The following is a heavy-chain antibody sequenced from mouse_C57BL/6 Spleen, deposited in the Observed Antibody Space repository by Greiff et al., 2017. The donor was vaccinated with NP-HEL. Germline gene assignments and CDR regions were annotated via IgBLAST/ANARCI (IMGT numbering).Heavy chain of an antibody. D-gene: IGHD3-2*02. Sequence: VQLQQSGAELVKPGASVKISCKASGYAFSSYWMNWVKQRPGKGLEWIGQIYPGDGDTNYNGKFKGKATLTADNSSSTAYMQLSSLTSEDSAVYCCASGAQATLYFDYWGQGTTLTVSS. CDR3: ASGAQATLYFDY. J-gene: IGHJ2*01. V-gene: IGHV1-80*01. CDR1: GYAFSSYW. CDR2: IYPGDGDT.